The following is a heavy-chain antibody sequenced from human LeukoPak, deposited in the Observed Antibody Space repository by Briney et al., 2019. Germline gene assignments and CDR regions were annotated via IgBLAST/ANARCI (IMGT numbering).Heavy chain of an antibody. J-gene: IGHJ5*02. CDR1: GGSISSYY. D-gene: IGHD2-2*01. CDR3: ARGALVVPPLDWFDP. CDR2: IYSSGST. V-gene: IGHV4-59*01. Sequence: SETLSLTCTVSGGSISSYYWSWIRQPPGKGLEWIGYIYSSGSTNYNPSLKSRVTISVDTSKNQFSLKLSSVTAADTAVYYSARGALVVPPLDWFDPLGQGTLVTVSS.